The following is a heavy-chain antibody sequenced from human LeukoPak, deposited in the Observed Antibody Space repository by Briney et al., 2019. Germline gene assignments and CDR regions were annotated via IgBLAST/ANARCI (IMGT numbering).Heavy chain of an antibody. Sequence: GGSLRLSCAASGFTFSSYAMSWVRQAPGKGLEWVSAISGSGGSTYYADSVKGRFTISRDSSQTKLQMNSLRAEDTAMYYCAREWVVAVGPTNYLDYWGRGALVTVSS. V-gene: IGHV3-23*01. CDR3: AREWVVAVGPTNYLDY. CDR1: GFTFSSYA. D-gene: IGHD1-26*01. J-gene: IGHJ4*02. CDR2: ISGSGGST.